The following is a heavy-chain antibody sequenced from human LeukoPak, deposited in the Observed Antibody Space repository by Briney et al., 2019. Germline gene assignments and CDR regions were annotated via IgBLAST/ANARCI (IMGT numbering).Heavy chain of an antibody. Sequence: SETLSLTCAVYGGSFSGYYWSWIRQPPGKGLEWIGEINHSGSTNYNPSLKSRVTISVDTSKNQFSLKLSSVTAADAAVYYCARGYCSSTSCYLYWFDPWGQGTLVTVSS. CDR2: INHSGST. J-gene: IGHJ5*02. CDR3: ARGYCSSTSCYLYWFDP. V-gene: IGHV4-34*01. CDR1: GGSFSGYY. D-gene: IGHD2-2*01.